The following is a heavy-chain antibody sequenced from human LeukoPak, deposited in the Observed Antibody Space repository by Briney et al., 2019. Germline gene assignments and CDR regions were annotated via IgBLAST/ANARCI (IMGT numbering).Heavy chain of an antibody. Sequence: ASVKVSCKASGYTFTSYDINWVRQATGQGLEWMGWMNPNSGNTGYAQKFQGRVTMTRNTSISTAYMELSSLRSEDTAVDYCARGRAYSSSWYLNWFDPWGQGTLVTVSS. V-gene: IGHV1-8*01. D-gene: IGHD6-13*01. J-gene: IGHJ5*02. CDR3: ARGRAYSSSWYLNWFDP. CDR2: MNPNSGNT. CDR1: GYTFTSYD.